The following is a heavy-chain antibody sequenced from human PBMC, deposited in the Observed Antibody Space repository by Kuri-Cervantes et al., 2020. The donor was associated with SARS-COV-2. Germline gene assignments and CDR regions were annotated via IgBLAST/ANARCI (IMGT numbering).Heavy chain of an antibody. CDR3: ARVSRSGYLDY. CDR1: GFTFSSYE. D-gene: IGHD3-3*01. J-gene: IGHJ4*02. V-gene: IGHV3-21*01. Sequence: GGSLRLSCAASGFTFSSYEMNWVRQAPGKGLEWVSSISGSSEYIYYTDSVKGRFTISRDNARNSLFLQMGSLRAEDMAVYYCARVSRSGYLDYWGQGTLVTVSS. CDR2: ISGSSEYI.